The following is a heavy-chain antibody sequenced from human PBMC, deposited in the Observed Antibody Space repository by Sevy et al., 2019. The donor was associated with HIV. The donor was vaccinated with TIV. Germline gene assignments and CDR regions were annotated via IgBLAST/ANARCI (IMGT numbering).Heavy chain of an antibody. D-gene: IGHD3-22*01. CDR1: GYTFTNYY. J-gene: IGHJ4*02. CDR3: ASPLGGVVVTY. CDR2: VNPLSGAA. Sequence: ASVKVSCKASGYTFTNYYIHWVRQAPGQGLEWMGWVNPLSGAAKSAQKFQDKVTMTRATSIATAYMELNYLISDDTALYYGASPLGGVVVTYWGQGTLVTVSS. V-gene: IGHV1-2*02.